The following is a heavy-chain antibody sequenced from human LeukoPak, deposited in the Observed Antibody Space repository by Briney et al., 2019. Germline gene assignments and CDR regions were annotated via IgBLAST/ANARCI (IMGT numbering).Heavy chain of an antibody. Sequence: ASVKVSCKASGYSFASYAIGWVRQAPGQGLEWMGWISVYNGNTYYAQKLQGRVTLTTDTSTNTAYMELTSLRSDDTAVYYCARGGSGWSRDYWGQGTLVTVSS. V-gene: IGHV1-18*01. D-gene: IGHD6-19*01. CDR2: ISVYNGNT. J-gene: IGHJ4*02. CDR3: ARGGSGWSRDY. CDR1: GYSFASYA.